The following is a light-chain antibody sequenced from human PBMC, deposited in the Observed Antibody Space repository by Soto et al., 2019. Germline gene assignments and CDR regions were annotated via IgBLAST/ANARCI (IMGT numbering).Light chain of an antibody. CDR3: QQYNNWPPWT. Sequence: EVVMTQSPATLSLSPVERATLSCMASQAISDNLAWYQHKPGQPPRLLISDASTRATGIPARFSGSGSGTEFTLTISSLQSEDFAVYYCQQYNNWPPWTFGQGTKVDIK. CDR1: QAISDN. V-gene: IGKV3-15*01. J-gene: IGKJ1*01. CDR2: DAS.